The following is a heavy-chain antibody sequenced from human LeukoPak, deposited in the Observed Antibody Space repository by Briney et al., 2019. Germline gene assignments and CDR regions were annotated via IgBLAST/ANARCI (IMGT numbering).Heavy chain of an antibody. CDR1: GFTFSSYW. D-gene: IGHD4-23*01. J-gene: IGHJ4*02. CDR3: ARGRPHGNDY. Sequence: GGSLRLSCAASGFTFSSYWMNWVLQAPGKGLVWVSRIASDGSSTTYADSVKGRFSISRDNAKNTLYLQMNSLRVEDTAVYYCARGRPHGNDYWGQGTLVTVSS. V-gene: IGHV3-74*01. CDR2: IASDGSST.